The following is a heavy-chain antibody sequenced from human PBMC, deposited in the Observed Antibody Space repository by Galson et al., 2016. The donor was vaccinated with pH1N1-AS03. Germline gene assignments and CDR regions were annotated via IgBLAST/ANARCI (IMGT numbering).Heavy chain of an antibody. V-gene: IGHV3-23*01. J-gene: IGHJ4*02. CDR3: ARDEGVAVAPRAFDS. CDR1: GFTFTSHV. CDR2: ISNHGAAT. Sequence: SLRLSCAASGFTFTSHVMSWVRQAPGMGLEWVSSISNHGAATYYADSVKGRFTISRDNSKNTLFLLMNSLRPEDTAVYYCARDEGVAVAPRAFDSWGQGTLVTVSS. D-gene: IGHD6-19*01.